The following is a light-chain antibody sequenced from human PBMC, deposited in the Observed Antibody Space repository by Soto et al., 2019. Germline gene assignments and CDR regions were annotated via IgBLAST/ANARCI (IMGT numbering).Light chain of an antibody. CDR1: QSTSSW. CDR3: QQYKT. Sequence: DIQMTQSPSTLSASVGDRVTITCRASQSTSSWMAWYQQKPGQAPKLLIYDASSLESGVPSRFSGSGSGTEFTLTISSLQPDDFATYYCQQYKTFGQGTKVDIK. CDR2: DAS. J-gene: IGKJ1*01. V-gene: IGKV1-5*01.